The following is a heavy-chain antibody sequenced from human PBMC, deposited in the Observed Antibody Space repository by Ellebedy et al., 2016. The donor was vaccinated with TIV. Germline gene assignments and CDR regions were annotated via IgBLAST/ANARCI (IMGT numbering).Heavy chain of an antibody. J-gene: IGHJ4*02. CDR3: ARGSSGWGLNDY. CDR1: GYTLTELS. V-gene: IGHV1-8*01. D-gene: IGHD6-19*01. CDR2: MNPNSGNT. Sequence: ASVKVSXXVSGYTLTELSMHWVRQAPGKGLEWMGWMNPNSGNTGYAQKFQGRVTMTRNTSISTAYMELSSLRSEDTAVYYCARGSSGWGLNDYWGQGTLVTVSS.